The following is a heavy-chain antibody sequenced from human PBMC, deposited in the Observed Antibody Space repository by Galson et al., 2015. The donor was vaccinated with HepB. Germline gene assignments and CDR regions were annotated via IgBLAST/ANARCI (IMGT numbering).Heavy chain of an antibody. V-gene: IGHV3-30-3*01. CDR3: ARPTNGYSSSLKH. Sequence: SLRLSCAASGFTFSSYAMHWVRQAPGKGLEWVAVISYDGSNKYYADSVKGRFTISRDNSKNTLYLQMNSLRAEDTAVYYCARPTNGYSSSLKHWGQGTLVTVSS. CDR2: ISYDGSNK. J-gene: IGHJ1*01. D-gene: IGHD6-13*01. CDR1: GFTFSSYA.